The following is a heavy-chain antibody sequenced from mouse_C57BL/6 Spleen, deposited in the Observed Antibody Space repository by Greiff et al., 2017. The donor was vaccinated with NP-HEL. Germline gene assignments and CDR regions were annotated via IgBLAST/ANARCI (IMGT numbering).Heavy chain of an antibody. D-gene: IGHD2-3*01. CDR3: TRVEMVYYYCDY. J-gene: IGHJ2*01. Sequence: VKLMESGAELVRPGASVTLSCKASGYTFTDYEMHWVKQTPVHGLEWIGAIDPETGGTAYKQKFKGNGRLTEDKSSSTSYMDLRSMTSEDSAVYFCTRVEMVYYYCDYWGQGTTPTVSS. CDR2: IDPETGGT. V-gene: IGHV1-15*01. CDR1: GYTFTDYE.